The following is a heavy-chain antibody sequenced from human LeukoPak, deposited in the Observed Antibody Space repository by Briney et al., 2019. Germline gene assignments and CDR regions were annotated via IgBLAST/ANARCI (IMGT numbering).Heavy chain of an antibody. CDR1: GFTFSSYW. Sequence: GGSLRLSCAASGFTFSSYWMSWVRQAPGKGLEWVANIKQDGSEKYYVDSVKGRFTISRDNAKNSLYLQMNSLRAEDTAVYYCARKGGSSWSPDAFDIWDQGTMVTVSS. D-gene: IGHD6-13*01. CDR2: IKQDGSEK. CDR3: ARKGGSSWSPDAFDI. V-gene: IGHV3-7*01. J-gene: IGHJ3*02.